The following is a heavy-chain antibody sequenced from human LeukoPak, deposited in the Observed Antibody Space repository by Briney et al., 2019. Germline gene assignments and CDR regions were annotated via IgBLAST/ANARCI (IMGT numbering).Heavy chain of an antibody. Sequence: GGSLRLSCAASGFTFSSYGMHWVRQAPGKGLEWVAVIWYDGSNKYYADSVKGRFTISRDNSKNTLYLQMNSLRAGDTAVYYCARDGRDFWSGYHDYYYYGMDVWGQGTTVTVSS. D-gene: IGHD3-3*01. CDR2: IWYDGSNK. V-gene: IGHV3-33*01. CDR1: GFTFSSYG. J-gene: IGHJ6*02. CDR3: ARDGRDFWSGYHDYYYYGMDV.